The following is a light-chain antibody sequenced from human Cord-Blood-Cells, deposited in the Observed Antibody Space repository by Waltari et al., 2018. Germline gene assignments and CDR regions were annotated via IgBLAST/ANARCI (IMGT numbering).Light chain of an antibody. CDR3: QQSYSTPRT. CDR2: AAS. CDR1: QSSSSY. Sequence: DIQMTQSPSSLSESVGDRVTITCRASQSSSSYLNWYQQKPGKAPKLLIYAASSLQSGARSRFSGSGSGTDFTLTISSPQPEDFATYYCQQSYSTPRTFGQGTKVEIK. J-gene: IGKJ1*01. V-gene: IGKV1-39*01.